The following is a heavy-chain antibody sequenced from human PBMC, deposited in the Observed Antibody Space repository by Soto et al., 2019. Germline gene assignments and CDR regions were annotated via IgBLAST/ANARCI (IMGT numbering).Heavy chain of an antibody. CDR2: IVVGSGNT. Sequence: GASVKVSCKASGFTFTSSAVQWVRQARGQRLEWIGWIVVGSGNTNYAQKFQERVTITRDMSTSTANMELSSLRSEDTAVYYCATVSHYYDSSGGSDYWGQGTLVTV. D-gene: IGHD3-22*01. CDR3: ATVSHYYDSSGGSDY. J-gene: IGHJ4*02. V-gene: IGHV1-58*01. CDR1: GFTFTSSA.